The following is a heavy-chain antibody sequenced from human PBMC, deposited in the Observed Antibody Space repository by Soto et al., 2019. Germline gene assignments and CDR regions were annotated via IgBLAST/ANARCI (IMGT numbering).Heavy chain of an antibody. CDR1: GFTFSSYS. D-gene: IGHD5-12*01. V-gene: IGHV3-21*01. Sequence: GGSLRLACAASGFTFSSYSMNWVRQAPGKGLEWVSSISTSSTYIYYADSVKGRFTVSRDNAKNSLYLQINSLRDEDTAVYYCARGSIVATSLTPFDYWGQGTQVTVSS. J-gene: IGHJ4*02. CDR3: ARGSIVATSLTPFDY. CDR2: ISTSSTYI.